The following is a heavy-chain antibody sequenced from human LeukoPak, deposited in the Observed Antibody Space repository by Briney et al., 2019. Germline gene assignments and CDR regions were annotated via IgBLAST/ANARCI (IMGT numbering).Heavy chain of an antibody. CDR1: GGSISSSSYY. CDR2: IYYSGST. D-gene: IGHD3-16*02. CDR3: ARDNLMITFGGVIGGFDP. Sequence: SETLSLTCTASGGSISSSSYYWGWIRQPPGKGLEWIGSIYYSGSTYYNPSLKSRVTISVDTSKNQFSLKLSSVTAADTAVYYCARDNLMITFGGVIGGFDPWGQGTLVTVSS. J-gene: IGHJ5*02. V-gene: IGHV4-39*07.